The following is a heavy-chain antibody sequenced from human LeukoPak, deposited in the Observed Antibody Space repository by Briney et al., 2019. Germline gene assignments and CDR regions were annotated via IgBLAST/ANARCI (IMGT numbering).Heavy chain of an antibody. V-gene: IGHV3-23*01. Sequence: GGSLRLSCAASGFTFSSYAMSWVRQAPGKGLEWVSAISGSGGSTYYADSVKGRFTISRDNSKNTLYLQMNSLRAEDTAVYYCAKDGECSSGWYPRPIDYWGQGTLVTVSS. CDR3: AKDGECSSGWYPRPIDY. J-gene: IGHJ4*02. CDR2: ISGSGGST. D-gene: IGHD6-19*01. CDR1: GFTFSSYA.